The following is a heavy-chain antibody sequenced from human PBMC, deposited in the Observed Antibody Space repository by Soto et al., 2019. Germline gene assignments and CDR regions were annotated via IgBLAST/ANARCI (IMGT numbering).Heavy chain of an antibody. Sequence: GESLKTFCKGSGSSFTSYWIGWVRQMPGKGLEWMGIIHPGDSDPRYSPSFQGHVTISADKSISTAYLQWSSLKASDTAMYYCARRYDSSGFHLAYFDYWGQGTLVTVSS. V-gene: IGHV5-51*01. D-gene: IGHD3-22*01. J-gene: IGHJ4*02. CDR3: ARRYDSSGFHLAYFDY. CDR1: GSSFTSYW. CDR2: IHPGDSDP.